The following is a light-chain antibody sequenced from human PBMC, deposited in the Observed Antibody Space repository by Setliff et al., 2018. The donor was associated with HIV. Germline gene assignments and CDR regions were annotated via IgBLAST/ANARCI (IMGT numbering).Light chain of an antibody. J-gene: IGLJ1*01. CDR3: SSYTSSSTYV. Sequence: QSALTQPASASGLPGQSITISCTGTSSDVGSYSLVSWYQHHPGKAPKVMIYEVTKRPSGVSARFSGSKSGNTASLTISGLQAEDEADYYCSSYTSSSTYVFGTGTKSPS. CDR1: SSDVGSYSL. CDR2: EVT. V-gene: IGLV2-14*02.